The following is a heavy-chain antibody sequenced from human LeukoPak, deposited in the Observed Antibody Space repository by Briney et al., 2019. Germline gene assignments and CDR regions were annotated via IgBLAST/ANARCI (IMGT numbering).Heavy chain of an antibody. D-gene: IGHD2-2*01. Sequence: SVKVSCKASGGTFSSYAISWVRQAPGQGLEWMGRIIPIFGTANYAQKFQGRVTITTDESTSTAYMELSSLRSEDTAVYYCAVGVVPAAFDAFDVWGQGTMVTVSS. V-gene: IGHV1-69*05. CDR3: AVGVVPAAFDAFDV. J-gene: IGHJ3*01. CDR1: GGTFSSYA. CDR2: IIPIFGTA.